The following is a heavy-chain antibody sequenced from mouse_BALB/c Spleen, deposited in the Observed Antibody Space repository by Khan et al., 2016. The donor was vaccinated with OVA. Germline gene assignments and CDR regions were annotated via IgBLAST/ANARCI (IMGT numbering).Heavy chain of an antibody. CDR1: GYTFTNYW. CDR2: IYPGGGYT. J-gene: IGHJ2*01. CDR3: ARRGAARATGDYFDD. Sequence: QVQLQQSGAELVRPGTSVKMSCKAAGYTFTNYWIGWVKQRPGHGLEWIGAIYPGGGYTNYNEKFKGKATLTADTSSRTAYMQVSSLTSEDSASYYGARRGAARATGDYFDDWGQGTTLTVSS. D-gene: IGHD3-1*01. V-gene: IGHV1-63*02.